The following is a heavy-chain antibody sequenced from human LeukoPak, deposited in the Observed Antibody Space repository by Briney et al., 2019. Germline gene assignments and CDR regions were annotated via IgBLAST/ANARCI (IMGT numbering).Heavy chain of an antibody. D-gene: IGHD3-3*01. J-gene: IGHJ5*02. Sequence: SETLSLTCTVSGGSISSYYRSWIRQPPGKGLEWIGYIYYSGSTNYNPSLKSRVTISVDTSKNQFSLKLSSVTAADTAVYYCARQIYDFWSGYKANWFDPWGQGTLVTVSS. CDR2: IYYSGST. CDR1: GGSISSYY. V-gene: IGHV4-59*08. CDR3: ARQIYDFWSGYKANWFDP.